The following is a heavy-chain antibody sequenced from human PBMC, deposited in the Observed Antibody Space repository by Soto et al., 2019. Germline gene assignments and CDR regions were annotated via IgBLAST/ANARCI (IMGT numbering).Heavy chain of an antibody. D-gene: IGHD5-12*01. CDR3: ARHDPRYSSYDFDY. Sequence: PSETLSLTCPVSGGSISSYYWSWIRQPPGKGLEWIGYIYYSGSTNYNPSLKSRVTISVDTSKNQFSRNLSSVTAADTAAYYCARHDPRYSSYDFDYWGQGTLVTVSS. J-gene: IGHJ4*02. CDR2: IYYSGST. V-gene: IGHV4-59*08. CDR1: GGSISSYY.